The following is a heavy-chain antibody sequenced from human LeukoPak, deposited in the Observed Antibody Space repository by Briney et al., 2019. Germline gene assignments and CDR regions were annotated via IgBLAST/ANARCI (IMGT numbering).Heavy chain of an antibody. CDR2: IIPVFDTA. J-gene: IGHJ6*03. Sequence: SEKVSCKASGGTFGNYAISWVRQAPGQGLEWMGGIIPVFDTANYAQNFQGRVTITADESTTTAYMELSSLRPEDTAVYYCARNRIEKRITIFGVDSYYYYMDVWGKGTTVTVSS. CDR3: ARNRIEKRITIFGVDSYYYYMDV. CDR1: GGTFGNYA. D-gene: IGHD3-3*01. V-gene: IGHV1-69*13.